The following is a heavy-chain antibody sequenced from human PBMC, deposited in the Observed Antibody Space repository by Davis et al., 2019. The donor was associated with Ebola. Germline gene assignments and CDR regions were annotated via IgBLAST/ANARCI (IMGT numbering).Heavy chain of an antibody. CDR3: ARVRITMVRGVIITSSSFDY. CDR2: IYYSGIT. CDR1: GFTFSDYY. Sequence: ESLKISCAASGFTFSDYYMSWIRQAPRKGLEWIGSIYYSGITYYNPSLKSRVTISVDTSKNQFSLKLSSVTAADTAVYYCARVRITMVRGVIITSSSFDYWGQGTLVTVSS. V-gene: IGHV4-38-2*01. D-gene: IGHD3-10*01. J-gene: IGHJ4*02.